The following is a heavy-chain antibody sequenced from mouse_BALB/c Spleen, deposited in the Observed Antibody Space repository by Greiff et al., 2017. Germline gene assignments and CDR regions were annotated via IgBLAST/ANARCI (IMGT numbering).Heavy chain of an antibody. CDR2: ISSGSSTI. CDR1: GFTFSSFG. J-gene: IGHJ2*01. V-gene: IGHV5-17*02. Sequence: EVQGVESGGGLVQPGGSRKLSCAASGFTFSSFGMHWVRQAPEKGLEWVAYISSGSSTIYYADTVKGRFTISRDNPKNTLFLQMTSLRSEDTAMYYCARKGTTANYFDYWGQGTTLTVSS. CDR3: ARKGTTANYFDY. D-gene: IGHD1-2*01.